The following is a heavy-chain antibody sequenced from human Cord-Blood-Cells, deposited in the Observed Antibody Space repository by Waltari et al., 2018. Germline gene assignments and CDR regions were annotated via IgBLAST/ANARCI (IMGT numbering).Heavy chain of an antibody. CDR2: IYYSGST. J-gene: IGHJ4*02. CDR3: ARQDIVVVPAAIGYFDY. D-gene: IGHD2-2*01. V-gene: IGHV4-39*01. CDR1: GGSISSSSHY. Sequence: QLHLQEAGPGLVQPSETLSLTCTVSGGSISSSSHYWGCISQPPGQGLEWIGSIYYSGSTYYNPSLKSRVTISVDTSKNQFSLKLSSVTAADTAVYYCARQDIVVVPAAIGYFDYWGQGTLVTVSS.